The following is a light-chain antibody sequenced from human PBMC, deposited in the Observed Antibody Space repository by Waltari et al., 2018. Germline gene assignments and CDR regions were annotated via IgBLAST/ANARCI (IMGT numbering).Light chain of an antibody. V-gene: IGKV2-28*01. CDR3: MQALQTPWT. Sequence: DILMTQSPLSLPVTPGAPASISCRSSQSLLHDHGNNYLDWYLQRPGQSPQLLIYLGSNRASGVPDRFSGSGSGTDFTLKISRVEAEDVGVYYCMQALQTPWTFGQGTKVEVK. J-gene: IGKJ1*01. CDR2: LGS. CDR1: QSLLHDHGNNY.